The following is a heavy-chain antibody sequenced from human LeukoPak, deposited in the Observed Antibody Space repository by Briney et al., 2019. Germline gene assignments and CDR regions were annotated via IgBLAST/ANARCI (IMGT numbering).Heavy chain of an antibody. V-gene: IGHV1-2*02. CDR3: ARDRSSSAGYYYYYMDV. CDR2: INPNSGGT. CDR1: GYTFTGYY. Sequence: SVNVSCKASGYTFTGYYMHWVRQAPGQGLEWMGWINPNSGGTNYAQKFQGRVTMTRDTSIRTAYVELSRLRSDDTAVYYWARDRSSSAGYYYYYMDVWGKGTTVTVSS. J-gene: IGHJ6*03. D-gene: IGHD6-6*01.